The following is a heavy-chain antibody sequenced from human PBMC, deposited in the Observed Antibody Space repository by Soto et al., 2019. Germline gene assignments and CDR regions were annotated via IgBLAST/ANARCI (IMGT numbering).Heavy chain of an antibody. V-gene: IGHV1-8*01. J-gene: IGHJ4*02. CDR2: MNPTTGST. D-gene: IGHD1-7*01. Sequence: QVQLVQSGAEVKKPGASVKVACKASGYTFTSYDIKWVRQATGQGLEWMGWMNPTTGSTGFAQKFQGRVTMISNTSISAAYLDLSSLTSEDTAVYYCARGRLVAGTVDSWGQGTLVTVSS. CDR3: ARGRLVAGTVDS. CDR1: GYTFTSYD.